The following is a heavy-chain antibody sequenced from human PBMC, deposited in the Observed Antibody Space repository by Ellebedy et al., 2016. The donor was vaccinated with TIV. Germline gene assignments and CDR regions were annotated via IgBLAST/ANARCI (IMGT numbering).Heavy chain of an antibody. CDR2: ISGSGMST. J-gene: IGHJ2*01. Sequence: GESLKISCAASGFSFSNYAMSWVRQAPGKGLEWVSAISGSGMSTYYVDSVKGRFTISRDNSKDTFYLQMNRLRVEDTAVYYCAKDLANLGIRFFDLWGRGTLVTVSS. CDR3: AKDLANLGIRFFDL. V-gene: IGHV3-23*01. D-gene: IGHD7-27*01. CDR1: GFSFSNYA.